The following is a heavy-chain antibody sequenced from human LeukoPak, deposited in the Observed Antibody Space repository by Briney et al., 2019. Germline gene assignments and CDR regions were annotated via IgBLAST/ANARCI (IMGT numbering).Heavy chain of an antibody. CDR3: AKQGAGIRD. Sequence: PGGSLRLSCAASGFTFDDYGMNWVRQAPGKGLEWISYISGSSSTIYYADSVKGRFTISRDNAKNSLYLQMNSLRAEDTAVYYCAKQGAGIRDWGQGTLVTVSS. J-gene: IGHJ4*02. V-gene: IGHV3-48*01. CDR1: GFTFDDYG. CDR2: ISGSSSTI. D-gene: IGHD6-19*01.